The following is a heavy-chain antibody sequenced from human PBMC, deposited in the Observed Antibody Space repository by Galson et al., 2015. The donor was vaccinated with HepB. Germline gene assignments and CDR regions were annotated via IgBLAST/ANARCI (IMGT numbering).Heavy chain of an antibody. V-gene: IGHV1-18*01. Sequence: SVKVSCKASGYTFTAYGISWVRQAPGQGLEWMGWISGYNGNTYYAQNFQGRVTMTTDTATSTAYMELRSLRSDDTAVYYCAREGGTVIPGILRWFDPWGQGTLVTVSS. J-gene: IGHJ5*02. D-gene: IGHD4-11*01. CDR1: GYTFTAYG. CDR2: ISGYNGNT. CDR3: AREGGTVIPGILRWFDP.